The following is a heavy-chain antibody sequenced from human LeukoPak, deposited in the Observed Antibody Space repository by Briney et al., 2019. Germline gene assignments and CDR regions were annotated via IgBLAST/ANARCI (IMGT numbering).Heavy chain of an antibody. J-gene: IGHJ4*02. Sequence: ASVKVSCKASGYTFTGYYMHWVRQAPGQGLEWMGRINPNSGGTNYAQKFQGRVTMTRDTSISTAYMELSRLRSDDTAMYYCATIPIVVVPAASLPLDYWGQGTLVTVSS. CDR1: GYTFTGYY. CDR2: INPNSGGT. V-gene: IGHV1-2*06. CDR3: ATIPIVVVPAASLPLDY. D-gene: IGHD2-2*01.